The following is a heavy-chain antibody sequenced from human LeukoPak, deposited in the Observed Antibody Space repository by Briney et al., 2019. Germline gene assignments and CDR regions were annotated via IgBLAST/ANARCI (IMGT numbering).Heavy chain of an antibody. D-gene: IGHD2-15*01. V-gene: IGHV4-39*01. J-gene: IGHJ4*02. Sequence: PSETLSLTWTVSGGSISSSSYYWGWVRQPPGKGVEWIGSIYYSGSTYFNPSLKSRVTISVDTSKNQFSLKLTSVIATDTAVYYCARHLKGLPFHYWGQGTLVTVSS. CDR1: GGSISSSSYY. CDR3: ARHLKGLPFHY. CDR2: IYYSGST.